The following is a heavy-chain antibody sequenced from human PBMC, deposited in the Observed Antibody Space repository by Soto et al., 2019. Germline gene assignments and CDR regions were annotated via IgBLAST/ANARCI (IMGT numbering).Heavy chain of an antibody. CDR2: ISGSGGST. Sequence: GSLRLSCAASGFTFSSYAMSWVRQAPGKGLEWVSAISGSGGSTYYADSVKGRFTISRDNSKNTLYLQMNSLRAEDTAVYYCAKRSYYDFWSGYYIDYWGQGTLVTVSS. V-gene: IGHV3-23*01. CDR1: GFTFSSYA. J-gene: IGHJ4*02. CDR3: AKRSYYDFWSGYYIDY. D-gene: IGHD3-3*01.